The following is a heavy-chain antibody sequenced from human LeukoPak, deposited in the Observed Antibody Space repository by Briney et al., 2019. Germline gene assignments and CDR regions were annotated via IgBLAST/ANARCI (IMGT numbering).Heavy chain of an antibody. CDR2: ISSSGSTI. CDR3: ARSTFRDYGADVFDY. CDR1: GFTFSDYY. Sequence: GGSLRLSCAASGFTFSDYYMSWIRQAPGKGLEWVSYISSSGSTIYYADSVKGRFTISRDNAKNSLYPQMNSLRAEDTAVYYCARSTFRDYGADVFDYWGQGTLVTVSS. D-gene: IGHD4-17*01. J-gene: IGHJ4*02. V-gene: IGHV3-11*04.